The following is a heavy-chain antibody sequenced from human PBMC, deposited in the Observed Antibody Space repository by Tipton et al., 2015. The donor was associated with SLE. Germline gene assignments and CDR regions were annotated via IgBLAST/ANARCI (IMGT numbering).Heavy chain of an antibody. CDR2: ISSSSSYI. D-gene: IGHD3-16*01. CDR1: GFTFSSYS. Sequence: SLRLSCAASGFTFSSYSMNWARQAPGKGLEWVSSISSSSSYIYYADSVKGRFTISRDNAKNSLYLQMNSLRAEDTAVYYCARDSLGYFDYWGQGTLVTVSS. J-gene: IGHJ4*02. CDR3: ARDSLGYFDY. V-gene: IGHV3-21*03.